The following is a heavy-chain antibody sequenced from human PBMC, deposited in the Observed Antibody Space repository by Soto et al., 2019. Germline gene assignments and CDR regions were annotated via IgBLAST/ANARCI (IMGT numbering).Heavy chain of an antibody. V-gene: IGHV4-31*03. CDR1: GGSISSCGYY. Sequence: TLSLTCTVSGGSISSCGYYWRWIRQHPGKGLEWIGCIYYSGSTYYNPSLKSRVTISVDTSKNQFSLKLSSVTAADTAVYYCARENYYDSSGYYEFDYWGQGTLVTVSS. J-gene: IGHJ4*02. CDR2: IYYSGST. D-gene: IGHD3-22*01. CDR3: ARENYYDSSGYYEFDY.